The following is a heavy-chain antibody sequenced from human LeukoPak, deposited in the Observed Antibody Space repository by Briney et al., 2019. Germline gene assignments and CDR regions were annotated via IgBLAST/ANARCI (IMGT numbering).Heavy chain of an antibody. J-gene: IGHJ4*02. Sequence: ASVEVSCKASGYTFTGYYIHWVRQAPGQGLEWMGWINTNNGGTNYARGFQGRVTMTRDTSISTAYMELTGLTSDDTAVYYCASRSSTVAKFPFHYWGQGCLVTVSS. CDR1: GYTFTGYY. CDR2: INTNNGGT. CDR3: ASRSSTVAKFPFHY. V-gene: IGHV1-2*02. D-gene: IGHD4-17*01.